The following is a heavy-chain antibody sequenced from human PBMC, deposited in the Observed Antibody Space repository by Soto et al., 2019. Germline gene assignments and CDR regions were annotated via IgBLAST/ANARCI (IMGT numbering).Heavy chain of an antibody. D-gene: IGHD1-1*01. CDR3: ARLPVEMASTLGAFIDY. V-gene: IGHV4-39*01. CDR1: GGSISSSSYY. CDR2: VYYSGST. Sequence: QLQLQESGPGLVKPSETLSLTCTVSGGSISSSSYYWGWIRQPPGKGLEWIGSVYYSGSTYYNPSLKSRVTISVDTSKNQFSLKLSSVTAADTAVYYCARLPVEMASTLGAFIDYWGQGTLVTVSS. J-gene: IGHJ4*02.